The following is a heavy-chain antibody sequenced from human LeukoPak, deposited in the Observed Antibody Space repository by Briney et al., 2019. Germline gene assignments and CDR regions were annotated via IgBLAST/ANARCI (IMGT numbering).Heavy chain of an antibody. CDR2: ISGGSGST. CDR3: AKDRAYYYDSSGYYLDY. J-gene: IGHJ4*02. V-gene: IGHV3-23*01. D-gene: IGHD3-22*01. Sequence: GGSLRLSCAASGFTFSSYAMSWVRQAPGKGLEWVSTISGGSGSTYYADSVKGRFTISRDNSKNTLYLQMNILRAEDTAVYYCAKDRAYYYDSSGYYLDYWGQGTLVTVSS. CDR1: GFTFSSYA.